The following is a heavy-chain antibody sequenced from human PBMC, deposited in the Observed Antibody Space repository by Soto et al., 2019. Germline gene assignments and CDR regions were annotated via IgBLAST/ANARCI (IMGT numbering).Heavy chain of an antibody. CDR1: GFTFSSYG. D-gene: IGHD6-19*01. V-gene: IGHV3-30*18. Sequence: GGSLRLSCAASGFTFSSYGMHWVRQAPGKGLEWVAVISYDVSNKYYADSVKGRFTISRDNSKDTLYLQMNSLRAEDTAVYYCAKSSGWSPNLPAYFQHWGQGTLVTGLL. CDR3: AKSSGWSPNLPAYFQH. CDR2: ISYDVSNK. J-gene: IGHJ1*01.